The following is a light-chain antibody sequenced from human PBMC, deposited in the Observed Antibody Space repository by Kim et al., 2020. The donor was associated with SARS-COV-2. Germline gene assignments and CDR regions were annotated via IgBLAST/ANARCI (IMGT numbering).Light chain of an antibody. CDR1: NLGGKY. V-gene: IGLV3-1*01. CDR3: QAWDMRTVV. Sequence: SVSPGQTASITCSGDNLGGKYVSWYQQKPGQPPVLVIYRDIKRPSGIPGRFSGSNSGNIATLTISGTQAMDEADYYCQAWDMRTVVFGVGTQLTVL. J-gene: IGLJ2*01. CDR2: RDI.